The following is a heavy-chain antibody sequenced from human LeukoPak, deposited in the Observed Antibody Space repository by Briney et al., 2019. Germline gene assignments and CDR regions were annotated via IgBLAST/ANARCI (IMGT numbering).Heavy chain of an antibody. Sequence: GGSLRLSCAASGFTFSSYWMSWVRQAPGKGLEWVANIKQDGSERYYVDSVKGRFTISRDNAKNSLYLQMNSLRAEDMALYYCAKGQQLVLFGAFDIWGQGTMVTVSS. CDR1: GFTFSSYW. CDR2: IKQDGSER. D-gene: IGHD6-13*01. CDR3: AKGQQLVLFGAFDI. V-gene: IGHV3-7*03. J-gene: IGHJ3*02.